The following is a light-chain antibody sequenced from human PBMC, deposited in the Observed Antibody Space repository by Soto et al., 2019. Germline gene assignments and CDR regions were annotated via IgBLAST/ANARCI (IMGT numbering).Light chain of an antibody. V-gene: IGLV2-14*01. J-gene: IGLJ2*01. Sequence: QSALTQPASVSGSPGQSITISCTGTSSDVGGYNFVSWYQQHPGKAPKLMIYDVNNRPSGVSNRFSGSKSGNTASLTISGLQGEDEADYYCSSHTSTSTLVLFGGGTKLT. CDR1: SSDVGGYNF. CDR3: SSHTSTSTLVL. CDR2: DVN.